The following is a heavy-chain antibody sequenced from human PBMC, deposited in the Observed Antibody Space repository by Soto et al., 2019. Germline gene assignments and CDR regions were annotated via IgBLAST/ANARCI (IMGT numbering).Heavy chain of an antibody. V-gene: IGHV4-30-2*01. J-gene: IGHJ6*02. Sequence: PSETLSLTRTVSGGSNSSGGYYWRRLRQPPGKCLEWSGYTPPSGSTYYNPSLKSRVTTSVDRSKNQFSLKLSSVTAADTAVYYCARRELNGMDVWGQGTTVTVS. CDR1: GGSNSSGGYY. D-gene: IGHD1-7*01. CDR3: ARRELNGMDV. CDR2: TPPSGST.